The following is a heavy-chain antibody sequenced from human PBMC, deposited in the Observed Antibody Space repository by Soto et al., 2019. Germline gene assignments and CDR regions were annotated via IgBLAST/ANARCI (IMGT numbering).Heavy chain of an antibody. V-gene: IGHV4-39*01. J-gene: IGHJ4*02. CDR1: GGSTSSSNFY. D-gene: IGHD1-7*01. CDR3: ARHVTGTTVYYFDY. Sequence: SETLSLTCSVSGGSTSSSNFYWGWIRQPPGKGLDWIGSIYYSGSIYYNPSLKSRVTMSVDTSKNQFSLMLSSVTAADTAVYYCARHVTGTTVYYFDYWGQGILVTVSS. CDR2: IYYSGSI.